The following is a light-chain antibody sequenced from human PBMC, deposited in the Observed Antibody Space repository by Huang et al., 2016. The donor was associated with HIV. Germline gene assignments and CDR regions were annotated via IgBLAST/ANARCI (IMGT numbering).Light chain of an antibody. V-gene: IGKV3-11*01. CDR3: QQRSNWPGIT. Sequence: EIVLTQSPATLSLSPGDRATLSCKASQSINSYLAWYQQRPGQAPRRLIHDASSRAPGIPARFSGSGSATNFTLTISSLEPEDFAMYYCQQRSNWPGITFGPGTKVDIK. CDR2: DAS. CDR1: QSINSY. J-gene: IGKJ3*01.